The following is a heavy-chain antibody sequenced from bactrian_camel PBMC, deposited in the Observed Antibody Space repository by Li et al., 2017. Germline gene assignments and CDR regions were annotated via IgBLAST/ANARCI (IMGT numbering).Heavy chain of an antibody. D-gene: IGHD1*01. Sequence: HVQLVESGGGLVQAGGSLRLSCAASGLTYSSYCMGWFRQAPGREREAVATLYSGGGRAEGGTTYIADSVKGRFTLSQDNGKYTLSPQMNNLKPEDTAMYYCASHGGYCRGDARDFGREAWDWGHRGQGTQVTVSP. CDR3: ASHGGYCRGDARDFGREAWDWGH. CDR2: LYSGGGRAEGGTT. V-gene: IGHV3S1*01. J-gene: IGHJ4*01. CDR1: GLTYSSYC.